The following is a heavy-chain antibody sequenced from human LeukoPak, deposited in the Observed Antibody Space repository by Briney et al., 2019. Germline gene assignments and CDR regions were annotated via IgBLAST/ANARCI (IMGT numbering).Heavy chain of an antibody. CDR2: IKQDGSEK. J-gene: IGHJ6*03. V-gene: IGHV3-7*01. D-gene: IGHD1-14*01. Sequence: GGSLRLSCAASGFTFSSYWMSWVRQAPGKGLEWVANIKQDGSEKYYVDSVKGRFTISRDNAKNSLYLQMNSLRAEDTAVYYCAAGPRNRGRYYYYYMDVWGKGTTVTVSS. CDR1: GFTFSSYW. CDR3: AAGPRNRGRYYYYYMDV.